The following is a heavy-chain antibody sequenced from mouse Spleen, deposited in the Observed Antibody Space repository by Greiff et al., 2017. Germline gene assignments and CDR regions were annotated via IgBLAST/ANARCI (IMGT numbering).Heavy chain of an antibody. CDR1: GYTFTSYW. CDR3: ANYPWFAY. Sequence: QVQLQQSGAELAKPGASVKMSCKASGYTFTSYWMHWVKQRPGQGLEWIGYINPSTGYTEYNQKFKDKATLTADKSSSTAYMQLSSLTSEDSAVYYCANYPWFAYWGQGTLVTVSA. J-gene: IGHJ3*01. D-gene: IGHD5-5*01. CDR2: INPSTGYT. V-gene: IGHV1-7*01.